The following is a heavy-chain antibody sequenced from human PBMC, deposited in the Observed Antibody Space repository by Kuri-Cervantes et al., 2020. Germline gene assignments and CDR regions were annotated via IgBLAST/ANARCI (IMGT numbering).Heavy chain of an antibody. Sequence: ESLKISCAASGFTVSSKYMSWVRQPPGKGLEWIGEIYHSGSTNYNPSLKSRVTISVDKSKNQFSLKLSSVTAADTAVYYCARGRYSSSWYGDGGFDYWGQGPLVPVSS. CDR3: ARGRYSSSWYGDGGFDY. V-gene: IGHV4/OR15-8*01. CDR1: GFTVSSKY. J-gene: IGHJ4*02. D-gene: IGHD6-13*01. CDR2: IYHSGST.